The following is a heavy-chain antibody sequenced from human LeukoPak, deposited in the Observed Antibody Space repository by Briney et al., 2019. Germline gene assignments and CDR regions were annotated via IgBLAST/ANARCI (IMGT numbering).Heavy chain of an antibody. CDR2: ISAYNGYT. Sequence: ASVKVSCKASGYTFTSYGVSWVRQAPGQGLEWMGWISAYNGYTNYAQRLQGRVTMTTDTSTNTAYMELRSLRSDDTAAYYCARVYYYDSSGYYPWGQGTLVTVSS. CDR1: GYTFTSYG. V-gene: IGHV1-18*01. D-gene: IGHD3-22*01. CDR3: ARVYYYDSSGYYP. J-gene: IGHJ5*02.